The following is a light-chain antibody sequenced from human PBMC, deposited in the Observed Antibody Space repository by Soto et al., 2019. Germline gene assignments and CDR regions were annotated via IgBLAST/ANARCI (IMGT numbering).Light chain of an antibody. V-gene: IGLV1-40*01. J-gene: IGLJ1*01. CDR2: GNT. CDR3: QSYDSSLSASYV. Sequence: SVLTPPPSVSGAPGQRVTISCTGSSSNIGAGYEVHWYQHLPGKAPKLLIYGNTNRPSGVPDRFSGSKSGTSASLAITGLQAEDEADYYCQSYDSSLSASYVFGGGTKLPS. CDR1: SSNIGAGYE.